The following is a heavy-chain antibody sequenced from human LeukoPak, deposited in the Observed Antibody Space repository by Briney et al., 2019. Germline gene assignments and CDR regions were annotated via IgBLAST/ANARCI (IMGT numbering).Heavy chain of an antibody. CDR1: GFTFSSYA. CDR2: FCSNGGST. D-gene: IGHD2-15*01. CDR3: ARGVGEYCSGGSCPTVNYFDY. Sequence: GGSLRLSCAASGFTFSSYAMHWVRQAPGKGLEYVSAFCSNGGSTYYASSVKGRFTISRDNSKNALYLQMGRLRADDMAVYYCARGVGEYCSGGSCPTVNYFDYWGQGTLVTVSS. J-gene: IGHJ4*02. V-gene: IGHV3-64*01.